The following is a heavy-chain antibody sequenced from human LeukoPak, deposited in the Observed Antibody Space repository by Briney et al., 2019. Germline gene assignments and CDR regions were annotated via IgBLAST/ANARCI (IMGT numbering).Heavy chain of an antibody. J-gene: IGHJ4*02. V-gene: IGHV1-2*02. CDR1: GYNFNSYD. Sequence: GASVKVSCKASGYNFNSYDINWVRQAPGQGLEWMGWINPNSGGTNYAQKFQGRVTMTRDTSISTAYMELSRLRSDDTAVYYCAALGDDILTGYAIDYWGQGTLVTVSS. D-gene: IGHD3-9*01. CDR2: INPNSGGT. CDR3: AALGDDILTGYAIDY.